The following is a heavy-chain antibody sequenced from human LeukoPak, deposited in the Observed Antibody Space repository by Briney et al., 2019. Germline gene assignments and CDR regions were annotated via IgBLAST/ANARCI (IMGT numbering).Heavy chain of an antibody. CDR1: GFTFSNYA. Sequence: PGGSLRLSCAASGFTFSNYAMNWVRQAPGKGLEWVSAISGSGGSTYYADSVKGRLTISRDNSKNTLYLQMNSLRAEDAAEDAAVYYCAKTPYYDFLTGYTYYFDYRGQGTLVTVS. CDR2: ISGSGGST. J-gene: IGHJ4*02. V-gene: IGHV3-23*01. CDR3: AKTPYYDFLTGYTYYFDY. D-gene: IGHD3-9*01.